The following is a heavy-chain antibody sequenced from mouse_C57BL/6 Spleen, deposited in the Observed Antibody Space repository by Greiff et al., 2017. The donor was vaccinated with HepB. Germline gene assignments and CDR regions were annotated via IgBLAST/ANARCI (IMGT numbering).Heavy chain of an antibody. V-gene: IGHV5-4*03. D-gene: IGHD2-4*01. J-gene: IGHJ3*01. Sequence: DVKLVESGGGLVKPGGSLKLSCAASGFTFSSYAMSWVRQTPEKRLEWVATISDGGSYTYYPDNVKGRFTISRDNAKNNLYLQMSHLKSEDTAMYYCARGNYDYDSYWGQGTLVTVSA. CDR3: ARGNYDYDSY. CDR1: GFTFSSYA. CDR2: ISDGGSYT.